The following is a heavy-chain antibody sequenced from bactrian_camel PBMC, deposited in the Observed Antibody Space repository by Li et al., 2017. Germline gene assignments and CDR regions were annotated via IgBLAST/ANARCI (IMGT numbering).Heavy chain of an antibody. CDR1: DFTSESSFDQFD. Sequence: VQLVESGGGSVQAGGSLRLSCTVSDFTSESSFDQFDMGWYRQAPGNDCELVSLTRSDETTLYGASVEGRFTVSRDNAKNTLYLQMNSLKPEDAASYYCASDTPWGPYGGPCTLEHLGQGTQVTVS. J-gene: IGHJ4*01. CDR2: TRSDETT. V-gene: IGHV3S60*01. D-gene: IGHD1*01. CDR3: ASDTPWGPYGGPCTLEH.